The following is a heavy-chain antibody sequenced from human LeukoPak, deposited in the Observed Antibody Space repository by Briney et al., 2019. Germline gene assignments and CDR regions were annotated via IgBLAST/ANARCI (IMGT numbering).Heavy chain of an antibody. CDR1: GGSISGYY. J-gene: IGHJ4*02. CDR3: ASEALTRFPPYFDF. CDR2: INHIGST. D-gene: IGHD3-3*01. Sequence: SETLSLICTVSGGSISGYYWSWIRQPPGKGLEWIGYINHIGSTNYNPSLRSRVTISVDTSKNQFSLKLRSVTAADTAVYYCASEALTRFPPYFDFWGQGTLVTVSS. V-gene: IGHV4-59*01.